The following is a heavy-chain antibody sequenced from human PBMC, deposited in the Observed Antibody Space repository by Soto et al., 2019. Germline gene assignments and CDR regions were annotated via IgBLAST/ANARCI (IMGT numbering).Heavy chain of an antibody. CDR2: INSGGDTT. J-gene: IGHJ6*03. CDR1: GFTSNNYASYA. CDR3: AKLKLNYNYMDV. Sequence: EVQLLESGGGLVQPGGSLRLSCAASGFTSNNYASYAMRWVRQAPGKGLEWVSTINSGGDTTYYADSVKGRFTISRDNSKNTLYLPMNSLRAEDTAVYYCAKLKLNYNYMDVWGKGTTVTVSS. V-gene: IGHV3-23*01. D-gene: IGHD3-10*01.